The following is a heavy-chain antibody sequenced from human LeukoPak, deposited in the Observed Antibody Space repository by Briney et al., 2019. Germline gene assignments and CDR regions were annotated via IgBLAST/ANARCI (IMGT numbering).Heavy chain of an antibody. CDR3: AKAQYCTDCLAGFDY. CDR2: IGGSGGNT. CDR1: GFTFRSYA. V-gene: IGHV3-23*01. Sequence: GGSLRLSCAASGFTFRSYAMSWVRQAPGKGLEWVSAIGGSGGNTYYADSVKGRFTISRDNSKSTLYLQMNNLRAEDTALYYCAKAQYCTDCLAGFDYWGQGTLVTVSS. J-gene: IGHJ4*02. D-gene: IGHD2-8*02.